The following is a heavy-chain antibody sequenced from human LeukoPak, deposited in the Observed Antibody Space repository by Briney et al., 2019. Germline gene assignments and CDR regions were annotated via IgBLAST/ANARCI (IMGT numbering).Heavy chain of an antibody. CDR3: AGGADREPGSGWYSGYYYYYYYMDV. D-gene: IGHD6-19*01. V-gene: IGHV4-59*01. CDR1: GGSISSYY. J-gene: IGHJ6*03. CDR2: IYYSGST. Sequence: SETLSLTCTVSGGSISSYYWSWIRQPPGKGLEWIGYIYYSGSTNYNPSLKSRVTISVDTSKNQFSLKLSSVTAADTAVYYCAGGADREPGSGWYSGYYYYYYYMDVWGKGTTVTVSS.